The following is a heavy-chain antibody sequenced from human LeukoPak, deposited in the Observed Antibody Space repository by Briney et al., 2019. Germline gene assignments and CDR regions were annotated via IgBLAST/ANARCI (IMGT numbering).Heavy chain of an antibody. CDR2: IYASGAT. CDR3: VRRLLEPRQSSATNRFEP. D-gene: IGHD1-14*01. CDR1: GGSLSSYS. J-gene: IGHJ5*02. Sequence: SEALSLTCSVSGGSLSSYSWSWIRQPPGKGLEWMGRIYASGATIYNPSLQSRISISVDTSNKHFSINLSSVTSADTPVYYCVRRLLEPRQSSATNRFEPWGREPLVTVST. V-gene: IGHV4-4*07.